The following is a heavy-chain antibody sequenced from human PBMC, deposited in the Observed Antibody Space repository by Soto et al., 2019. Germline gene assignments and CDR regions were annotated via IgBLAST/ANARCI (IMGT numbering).Heavy chain of an antibody. J-gene: IGHJ4*02. V-gene: IGHV1-69*13. CDR1: GRTFSSYA. D-gene: IGHD5-12*01. Sequence: ASVKVSCKASGRTFSSYAISWVRQAPGEGLEWMGGIIPIFGTANYAQKFQGRVTITADESTSTANMKLSSLRSEDTAVYYCATSHVDIVATFTYWGQGTLVTVSS. CDR3: ATSHVDIVATFTY. CDR2: IIPIFGTA.